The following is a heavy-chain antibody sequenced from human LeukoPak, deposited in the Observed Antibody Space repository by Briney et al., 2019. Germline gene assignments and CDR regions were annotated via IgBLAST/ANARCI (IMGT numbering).Heavy chain of an antibody. V-gene: IGHV4-34*01. CDR1: GVSFSGYY. CDR2: INHSGST. Sequence: SETLSLTCAVYGVSFSGYYWSWIRQPPGKGLEWIGEINHSGSTNYNPSLKSRVTISVDTSKNQFSLKLSSVTAADTAVYYCARDVASSSSVDYWGQGTLVTVSS. D-gene: IGHD6-13*01. J-gene: IGHJ4*02. CDR3: ARDVASSSSVDY.